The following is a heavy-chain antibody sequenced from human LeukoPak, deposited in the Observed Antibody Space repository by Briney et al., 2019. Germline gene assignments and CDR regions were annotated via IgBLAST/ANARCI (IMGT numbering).Heavy chain of an antibody. CDR1: GGSISSYY. V-gene: IGHV4-59*01. CDR2: IYYSGST. CDR3: ARVGIAVAEIDY. D-gene: IGHD6-19*01. Sequence: SETLSLTCTVSGGSISSYYWSWIRQPPGKGLEWIGYIYYSGSTNYNPSLKSRVTISADTSKNQFSLKLSSVTAADTAVYYCARVGIAVAEIDYWGQGTLVTVSS. J-gene: IGHJ4*02.